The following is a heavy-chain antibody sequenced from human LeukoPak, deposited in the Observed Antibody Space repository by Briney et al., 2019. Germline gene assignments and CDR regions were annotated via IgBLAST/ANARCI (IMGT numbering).Heavy chain of an antibody. D-gene: IGHD6-19*01. V-gene: IGHV3-7*03. J-gene: IGHJ4*02. CDR2: IKQDGSEK. CDR1: GFTFSSYW. Sequence: GGSLRLSCAASGFTFSSYWMSWVRQAPGKGLEWVANIKQDGSEKYYVDSVKGRFTISRDNAKNSLYLQMKSLRAEDTAVCYCARDRPGYSSGWYGGQRSYYFDYWGQGTLVTVSS. CDR3: ARDRPGYSSGWYGGQRSYYFDY.